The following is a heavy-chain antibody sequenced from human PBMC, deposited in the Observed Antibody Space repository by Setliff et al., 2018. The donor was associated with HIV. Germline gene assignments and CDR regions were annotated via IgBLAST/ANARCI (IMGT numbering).Heavy chain of an antibody. CDR1: GFSFRSYA. V-gene: IGHV3-23*01. J-gene: IGHJ5*02. CDR3: AKDRRYYYGSGSYAAET. D-gene: IGHD3-10*01. Sequence: GGSLRLSCAASGFSFRSYAVSWVRQAPGKGLEWVSVISGSGDSTFYADSLKGRFTISRDNSKNTLYLQMNSLRAEDTAVYYCAKDRRYYYGSGSYAAETWGQGTLVTVSS. CDR2: ISGSGDST.